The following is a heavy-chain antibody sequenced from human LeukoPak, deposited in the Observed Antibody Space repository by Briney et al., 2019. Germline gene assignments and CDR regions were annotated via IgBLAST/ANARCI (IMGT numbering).Heavy chain of an antibody. J-gene: IGHJ5*02. D-gene: IGHD3-3*01. CDR1: GVTLSTYA. CDR3: AKDPRVLRFLEWLSENWFDP. CDR2: ISSSGSGDNT. Sequence: GGSLRLSCAASGVTLSTYAMSWARQAPGKGLEWVSGISSSGSGDNTYYADSVKGRFTISRDNSKNTLYLQMNSLRAEDTAVYYCAKDPRVLRFLEWLSENWFDPWGQGTPVTVSS. V-gene: IGHV3-23*01.